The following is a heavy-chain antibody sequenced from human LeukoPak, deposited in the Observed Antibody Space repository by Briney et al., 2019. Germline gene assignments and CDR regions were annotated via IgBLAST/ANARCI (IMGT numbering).Heavy chain of an antibody. D-gene: IGHD1-26*01. J-gene: IGHJ4*02. Sequence: SSETLSLTCTVSGGSISSSSYYWGWIRQPPGKGLEWIGSIYYSGSTYYNPSLKSRVTISVDTSKNQFSLKLSSVTAADTAVYYCARVLGEELPELFDYWGQGTLVTVSS. CDR1: GGSISSSSYY. CDR3: ARVLGEELPELFDY. V-gene: IGHV4-39*01. CDR2: IYYSGST.